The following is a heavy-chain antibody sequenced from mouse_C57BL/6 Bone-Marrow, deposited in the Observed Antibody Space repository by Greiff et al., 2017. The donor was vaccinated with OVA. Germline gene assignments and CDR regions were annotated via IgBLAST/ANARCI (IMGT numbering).Heavy chain of an antibody. V-gene: IGHV1-26*01. CDR2: INPNNGGT. CDR1: GYTFTDYY. Sequence: EVQLQQSGPELVKPGASVKISCKASGYTFTDYYMNWVKQSHGKSLEWIGDINPNNGGTSYNQKFKGKATLTVDKSSSTAYMELRSLTSEDSAVYYCAREYAWAMDYWGQGTSVTVSS. D-gene: IGHD5-1*01. CDR3: AREYAWAMDY. J-gene: IGHJ4*01.